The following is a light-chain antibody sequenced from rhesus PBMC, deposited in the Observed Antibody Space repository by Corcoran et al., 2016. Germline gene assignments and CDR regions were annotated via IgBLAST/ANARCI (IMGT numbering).Light chain of an antibody. CDR2: RAS. CDR1: QGISNW. J-gene: IGKJ1*01. V-gene: IGKV1-69*01. Sequence: DIQMTQSPSSLSASVGDRVTITCRASQGISNWLAWYKQKPGKAPKLLIYRASNLETGVPSRFRGSGSGTDFTLTISSLQPEDIATYYCQQHDNSPWTFGQGTKVEIK. CDR3: QQHDNSPWT.